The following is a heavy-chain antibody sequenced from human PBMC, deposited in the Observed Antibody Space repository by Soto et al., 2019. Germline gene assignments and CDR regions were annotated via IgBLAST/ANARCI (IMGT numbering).Heavy chain of an antibody. CDR2: INAGNGNT. D-gene: IGHD3-22*01. Sequence: QVQLVQSGAEVKKPGASVKVSCKASGYTFTSYAMHWVRQAPGQRLEWMGWINAGNGNTKYSQKFQGRVTITRDTSASTAYMELSSLRSEDTAVYYCARGTMILVRFDYWGQGTLVTVSS. J-gene: IGHJ4*02. V-gene: IGHV1-3*01. CDR1: GYTFTSYA. CDR3: ARGTMILVRFDY.